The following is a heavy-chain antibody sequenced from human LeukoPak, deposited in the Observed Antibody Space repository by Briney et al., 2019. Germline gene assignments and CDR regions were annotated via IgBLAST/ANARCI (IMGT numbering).Heavy chain of an antibody. CDR1: GFTFDDYG. D-gene: IGHD2-21*01. Sequence: GGSLKLSCAASGFTFDDYGMSWVRQAPGKGLEWVYGINWNGGSTGYADSVTGRFTISRGNAKNSLYLQINSLRAEDTALYYCARDKVVVIHDYWGQGTLVTASS. CDR3: ARDKVVVIHDY. CDR2: INWNGGST. V-gene: IGHV3-20*04. J-gene: IGHJ4*02.